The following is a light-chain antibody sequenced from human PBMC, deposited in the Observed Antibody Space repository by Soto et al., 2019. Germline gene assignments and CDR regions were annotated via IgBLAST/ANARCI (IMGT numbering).Light chain of an antibody. V-gene: IGKV1-13*02. J-gene: IGKJ4*01. CDR2: DAS. Sequence: AIQLTQSPSSLSASVGDRVTITCQASQGISSALAWYQQKPGKAPKLLIYDASSLESGVPSRFSGSGSGTDFTFTISSLQTEDFATYYCQPFNSYPLSFGGGTKVDIK. CDR1: QGISSA. CDR3: QPFNSYPLS.